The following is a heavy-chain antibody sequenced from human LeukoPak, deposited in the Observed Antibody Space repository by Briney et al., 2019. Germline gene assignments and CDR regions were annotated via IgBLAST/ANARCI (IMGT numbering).Heavy chain of an antibody. J-gene: IGHJ4*02. D-gene: IGHD6-19*01. CDR3: ARSSGWYRFDY. CDR1: GYSFTSYW. Sequence: GESLKISCKGSGYSFTSYWIGWVRQMPGNGLKRMGIIYPGDSDTRYSPSFQVQVTTSADKSISTAYLQWSRLKASDTAMYYCARSSGWYRFDYWGQGTLVTVSS. CDR2: IYPGDSDT. V-gene: IGHV5-51*01.